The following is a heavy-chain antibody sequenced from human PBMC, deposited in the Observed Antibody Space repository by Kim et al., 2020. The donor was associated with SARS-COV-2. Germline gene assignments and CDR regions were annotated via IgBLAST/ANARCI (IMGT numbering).Heavy chain of an antibody. Sequence: SETLSLTCTVSGGSITTTYYWGWIRQPPGKGLEWIGSIYYSGLTYYNPSLKSRVTISVDTCKNQFALKLSSVTAADTAVYYCASYYYGSGSGGWFDPWG. J-gene: IGHJ5*02. D-gene: IGHD3-10*01. V-gene: IGHV4-39*01. CDR2: IYYSGLT. CDR1: GGSITTTYY. CDR3: ASYYYGSGSGGWFDP.